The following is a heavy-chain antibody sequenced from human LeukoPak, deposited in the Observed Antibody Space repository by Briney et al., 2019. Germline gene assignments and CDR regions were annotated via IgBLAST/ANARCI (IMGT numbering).Heavy chain of an antibody. CDR2: ISYDGSNK. Sequence: GRSLRLSCAASGFTFRSYAMHWVRQAPGKGLEGVAVISYDGSNKYYADSVKGRFTISRDNSKNTLYLQMNSLRAEDTAVYYCARDASYGSGSFVTYWGQGTLVTVSS. D-gene: IGHD3-10*01. CDR3: ARDASYGSGSFVTY. J-gene: IGHJ4*02. CDR1: GFTFRSYA. V-gene: IGHV3-30*04.